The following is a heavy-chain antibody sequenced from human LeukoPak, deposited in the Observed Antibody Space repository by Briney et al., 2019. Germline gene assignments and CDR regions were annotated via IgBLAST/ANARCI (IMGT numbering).Heavy chain of an antibody. J-gene: IGHJ3*02. CDR1: EFTFSSYA. D-gene: IGHD3-10*01. CDR3: AKDSRADAFDI. V-gene: IGHV3-23*01. Sequence: GGSLRLSCAASEFTFSSYAMSWVRQAPGKGLEWVSVISGGGSSTYYADSVKGRFTISRDNSKNTLCLQMNSLRAEDTALYYCAKDSRADAFDIWGQGTMVTVSS. CDR2: ISGGGSST.